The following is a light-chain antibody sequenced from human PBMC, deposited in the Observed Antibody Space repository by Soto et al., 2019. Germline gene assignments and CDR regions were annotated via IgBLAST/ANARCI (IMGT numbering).Light chain of an antibody. V-gene: IGKV1-5*01. Sequence: DIQMTQSPSSLSASLGDRATLTCRASQSISSWLAWYQQKPGTAPHLLIYAASSLESGAPSRFRGSGSGTEFTLTISRLKPDEFATYYRKQYNSHWTFGQGTKVEIK. CDR1: QSISSW. J-gene: IGKJ1*01. CDR2: AAS. CDR3: KQYNSHWT.